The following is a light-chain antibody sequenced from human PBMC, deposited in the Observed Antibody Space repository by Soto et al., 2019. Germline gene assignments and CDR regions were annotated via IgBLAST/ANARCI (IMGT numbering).Light chain of an antibody. CDR3: QQYSTWLWT. J-gene: IGKJ1*01. Sequence: EIVMTQSPGTLSVSPGERATLSCRASQSVGSTLAWYQQKPGQAPRLLIYDVSTRATGIPARFSGSGSRTDFTLSISSLQSEDLAIYYCQQYSTWLWTFGQGTKVEIK. V-gene: IGKV3-15*01. CDR2: DVS. CDR1: QSVGST.